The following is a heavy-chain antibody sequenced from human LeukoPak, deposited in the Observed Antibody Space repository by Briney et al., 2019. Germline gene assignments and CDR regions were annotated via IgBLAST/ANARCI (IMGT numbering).Heavy chain of an antibody. CDR3: ATSSIALAGTVDY. V-gene: IGHV3-33*01. Sequence: RPGGSLRLSCAASGFTFSSYGMHWVRQAPGKGLEWVAVIWYDGSNKYYADSVKGRFTISRDNSKSSLFLQMNSLRDEDTAVYYCATSSIALAGTVDYWGQGTLVTVSS. CDR2: IWYDGSNK. J-gene: IGHJ4*02. CDR1: GFTFSSYG. D-gene: IGHD6-19*01.